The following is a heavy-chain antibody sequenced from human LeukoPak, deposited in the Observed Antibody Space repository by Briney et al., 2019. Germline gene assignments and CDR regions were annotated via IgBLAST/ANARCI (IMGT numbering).Heavy chain of an antibody. CDR1: GYTFTSYY. D-gene: IGHD6-19*01. CDR2: INPSGGST. Sequence: ASVKVSRKASGYTFTSYYMHWVRQAPGQGLEWMGIINPSGGSTSYAQKFQGRVTMTRDTSTSTVYMELSSLRSEDTAVYYCARRIAVAGEDYYYGMDVWGQGTTVTVSS. CDR3: ARRIAVAGEDYYYGMDV. J-gene: IGHJ6*02. V-gene: IGHV1-46*01.